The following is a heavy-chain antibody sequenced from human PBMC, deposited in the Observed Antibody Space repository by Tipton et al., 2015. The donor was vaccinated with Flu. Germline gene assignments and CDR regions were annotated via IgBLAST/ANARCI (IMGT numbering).Heavy chain of an antibody. CDR3: VGGSGWLSDH. J-gene: IGHJ4*02. CDR2: IKQDGSET. Sequence: SLRLSCAGSGFTFSTFWMNWVRQAPGKGLEWVATIKQDGSETYYVDSVKGRFTISGDNAKNSLYLQRNNLRAEDTAVYFCVGGSGWLSDHWGQGTLATVSS. D-gene: IGHD6-19*01. V-gene: IGHV3-7*01. CDR1: GFTFSTFW.